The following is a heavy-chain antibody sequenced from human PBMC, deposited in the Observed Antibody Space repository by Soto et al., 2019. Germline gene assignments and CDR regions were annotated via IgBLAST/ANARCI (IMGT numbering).Heavy chain of an antibody. CDR3: ARALVSSGYSYGYYYYGMDV. D-gene: IGHD5-18*01. V-gene: IGHV3-13*01. J-gene: IGHJ6*02. CDR2: IGTAGDT. Sequence: LRLSCAASVFAFSTYDMHFVPQATVKRLEWVSAIGTAGDTYYPGSVKGRFTISRENAKNSLYLQMNSLRAGDTAVYYCARALVSSGYSYGYYYYGMDVWGQGTTVTVSS. CDR1: VFAFSTYD.